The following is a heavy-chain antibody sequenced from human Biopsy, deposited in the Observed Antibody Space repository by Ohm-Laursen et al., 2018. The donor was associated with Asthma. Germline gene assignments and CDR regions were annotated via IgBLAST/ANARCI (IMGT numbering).Heavy chain of an antibody. CDR1: GFTFGDYW. Sequence: GSLRLSCAASGFTFGDYWMSWVRQVPGKGLEWVANIKHDGSEKNHVDSLKGRFTISRDNAKNSLYLQMNSLRAEDTAVYYCARTFHFWSPYHAEHYQLWGQGTLVTFSS. V-gene: IGHV3-7*01. D-gene: IGHD3-3*02. CDR2: IKHDGSEK. CDR3: ARTFHFWSPYHAEHYQL. J-gene: IGHJ1*01.